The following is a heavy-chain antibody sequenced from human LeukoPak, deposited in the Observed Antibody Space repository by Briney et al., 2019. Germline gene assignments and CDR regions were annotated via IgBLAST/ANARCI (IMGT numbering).Heavy chain of an antibody. D-gene: IGHD5-12*01. J-gene: IGHJ4*02. CDR3: ARSGYDYYFDY. V-gene: IGHV4-30-4*01. Sequence: SQTLSLTCTVSGGSISSGDYYWSWIRQPPGMGLEWIGYIYYSGSTYYNPSLKSRVAISVDTSKNQFSLKLSSVTAADTAVHYCARSGYDYYFDYWGQGTLVTVSS. CDR2: IYYSGST. CDR1: GGSISSGDYY.